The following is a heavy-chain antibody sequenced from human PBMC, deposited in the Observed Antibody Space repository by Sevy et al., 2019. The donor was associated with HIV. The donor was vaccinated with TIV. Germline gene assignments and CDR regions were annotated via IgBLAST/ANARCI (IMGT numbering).Heavy chain of an antibody. J-gene: IGHJ6*03. CDR3: ARSGGDYDPQYNYYYYYMDV. CDR1: GFTFSSYS. D-gene: IGHD4-17*01. V-gene: IGHV3-21*01. CDR2: ISSSSSYI. Sequence: GGSLRLSCAASGFTFSSYSMNWVRQAPGKGLEWVSSISSSSSYIYYADSVKGRFTISRDNAKNSLYLQMNSLRAEDTAVYYCARSGGDYDPQYNYYYYYMDVWGKGTTVTVSS.